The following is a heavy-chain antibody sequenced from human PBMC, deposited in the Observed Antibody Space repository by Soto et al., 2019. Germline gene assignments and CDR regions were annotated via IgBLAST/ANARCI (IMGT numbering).Heavy chain of an antibody. CDR1: GLTFRGYY. CDR3: ARGSATEWLVLDYYYYYGMDV. CDR2: INHSGST. V-gene: IGHV4-34*01. D-gene: IGHD6-19*01. J-gene: IGHJ6*02. Sequence: PETLSLTSAFDGLTFRGYYWSLLRTPPGKGLEWIGEINHSGSTNYNPSLKSRVTISVDTSKNQFSLKLSSVTAADTAVYYCARGSATEWLVLDYYYYYGMDVWGQGPTV.